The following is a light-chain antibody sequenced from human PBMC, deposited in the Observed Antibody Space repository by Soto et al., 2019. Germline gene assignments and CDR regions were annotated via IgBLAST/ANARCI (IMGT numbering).Light chain of an antibody. CDR1: QNIRVY. CDR3: QHYNNYPLT. J-gene: IGKJ4*01. V-gene: IGKV1-5*03. CDR2: LAS. Sequence: DIQMTQSPSTLSASVGDRVTITCRASQNIRVYLAWYQQKPGKAPKFLIYLASSLGTGVPSRFSGSGSGTEFTLTINSLQPDDFATYYCQHYNNYPLTYGGGTRVESK.